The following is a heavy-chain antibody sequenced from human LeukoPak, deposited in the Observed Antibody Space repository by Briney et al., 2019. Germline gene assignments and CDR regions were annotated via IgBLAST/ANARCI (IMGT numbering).Heavy chain of an antibody. D-gene: IGHD5-24*01. J-gene: IGHJ3*02. CDR3: ARGKEMTTITPLGTFDI. CDR1: GYTFTDYY. V-gene: IGHV1-2*02. CDR2: INPNTGGT. Sequence: ASVKVSCKASGYTFTDYYVHWVRQAPGQGLEHMGWINPNTGGTNYAPEFQGRVTMIRDTSISTAYIELSRLRSDDTAVYYCARGKEMTTITPLGTFDIWGQETMVTVSS.